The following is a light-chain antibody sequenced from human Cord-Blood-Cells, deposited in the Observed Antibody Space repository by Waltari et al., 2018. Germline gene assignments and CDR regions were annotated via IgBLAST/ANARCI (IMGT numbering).Light chain of an antibody. V-gene: IGKV3-20*01. J-gene: IGKJ3*01. CDR2: GAS. Sequence: EIVLTQSPGTLSLSPGERATLSCRASQVVSSSYLAWYQQKPGQAPRLLIYGASSRATGIPDRVSGSGSGTDFTLTISRLEPEDFAVYYCQQYGSSFTFGPGTKVDIK. CDR3: QQYGSSFT. CDR1: QVVSSSY.